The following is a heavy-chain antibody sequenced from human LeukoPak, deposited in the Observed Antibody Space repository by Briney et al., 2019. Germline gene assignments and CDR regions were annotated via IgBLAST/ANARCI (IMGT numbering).Heavy chain of an antibody. D-gene: IGHD2-2*01. Sequence: GGSLRLSCAASGFTVSSNHMTWVRQVPGKGLEWVSEIYTGGLTFYADSVTGRFTISRDNSKNTVYLQMNSLGVEDTARYYCARDNAPAGGGLDYWGQGTLVTVSS. V-gene: IGHV3-53*01. J-gene: IGHJ4*02. CDR1: GFTVSSNH. CDR2: IYTGGLT. CDR3: ARDNAPAGGGLDY.